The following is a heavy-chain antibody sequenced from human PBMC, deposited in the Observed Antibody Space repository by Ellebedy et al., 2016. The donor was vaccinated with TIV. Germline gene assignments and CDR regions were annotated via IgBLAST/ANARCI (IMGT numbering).Heavy chain of an antibody. J-gene: IGHJ4*02. V-gene: IGHV3-30*03. CDR1: GFTFSSYG. CDR2: ISYDGSNK. Sequence: GESLKISCAASGFTFSSYGMHWVRQAPGKGLEWVAVISYDGSNKYYADSVKGRFTISRDNSKNTLYLQMNSLRAEDTAVYYCARVGVLRFLEWLLDYWGQGTLVTVSS. D-gene: IGHD3-3*01. CDR3: ARVGVLRFLEWLLDY.